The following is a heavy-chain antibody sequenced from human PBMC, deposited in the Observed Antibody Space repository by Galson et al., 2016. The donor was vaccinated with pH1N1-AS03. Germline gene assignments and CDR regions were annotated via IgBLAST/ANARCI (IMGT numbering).Heavy chain of an antibody. V-gene: IGHV1-3*01. CDR1: GYTFISYV. Sequence: SVKVSCKASGYTFISYVMHWVRQAPGQRLEWMGWINAGSGNTTYSQSFQGRVTITRDTSASKAYMELSSLRSEDTAVYYCARGRGSYGTDVWGQGTTVTVSS. J-gene: IGHJ6*02. D-gene: IGHD1-26*01. CDR3: ARGRGSYGTDV. CDR2: INAGSGNT.